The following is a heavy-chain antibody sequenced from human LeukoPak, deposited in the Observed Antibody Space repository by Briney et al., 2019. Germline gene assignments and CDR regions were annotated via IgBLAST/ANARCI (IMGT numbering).Heavy chain of an antibody. CDR2: IYSGGST. D-gene: IGHD2-15*01. V-gene: IGHV3-66*01. Sequence: GGSLRLSCAASGFTVSSNYMSWVRQAPGKGLEWVSVIYSGGSTYYAVSVKGRFTISRDNSKNTLYLQMNSLRAEDTAVYYCASLKRGAAATDYWGQGTLVTVSS. J-gene: IGHJ4*02. CDR3: ASLKRGAAATDY. CDR1: GFTVSSNY.